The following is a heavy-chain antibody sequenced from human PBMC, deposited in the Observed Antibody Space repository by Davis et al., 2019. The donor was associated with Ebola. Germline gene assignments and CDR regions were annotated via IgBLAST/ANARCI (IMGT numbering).Heavy chain of an antibody. Sequence: AASVTVSCKASGYTFTTYAMHWVRQAPGQSLEWMGWINAANGNTKYSQNFQGRVTITRDTSATTAYMELTSLRSEDTAVYYCAKDVSPFINWFDSWGQGTLVTVSS. J-gene: IGHJ5*01. CDR3: AKDVSPFINWFDS. V-gene: IGHV1-3*01. D-gene: IGHD2-8*01. CDR2: INAANGNT. CDR1: GYTFTTYA.